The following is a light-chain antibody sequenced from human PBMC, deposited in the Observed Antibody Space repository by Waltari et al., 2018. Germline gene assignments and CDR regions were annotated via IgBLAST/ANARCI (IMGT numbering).Light chain of an antibody. Sequence: SYFLTQPPSLSVAPGETARISCGGTNIGSKHVHWYQQRAGQAPLLVIYYDNARASGSPERFSGSNAGSTATLTISRVAAGDEADYFCQVWDSSSGHWVFGGGTELTVL. CDR3: QVWDSSSGHWV. CDR2: YDN. J-gene: IGLJ3*02. CDR1: NIGSKH. V-gene: IGLV3-21*04.